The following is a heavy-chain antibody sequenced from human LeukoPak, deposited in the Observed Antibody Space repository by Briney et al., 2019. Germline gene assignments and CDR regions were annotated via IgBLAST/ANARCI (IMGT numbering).Heavy chain of an antibody. CDR1: GYTFTNYY. CDR2: VSGYNGNT. Sequence: ASVKVSCKASGYTFTNYYIHWVRQAPGQGLEWMGWVSGYNGNTNYAQKLQGRVTMTTDPSTTTAYMELRSLRSDDTAVYYCARSSHRDGDTFDYWGQGTLVTVSS. D-gene: IGHD3-10*01. CDR3: ARSSHRDGDTFDY. V-gene: IGHV1-18*04. J-gene: IGHJ4*02.